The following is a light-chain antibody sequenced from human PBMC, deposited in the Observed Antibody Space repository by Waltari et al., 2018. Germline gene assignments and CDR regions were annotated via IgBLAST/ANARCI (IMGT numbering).Light chain of an antibody. Sequence: QSVSPQPPSVSAAPGQKVTIPCSGSLSNVGPNYVTWYQQVPGTAPKLLIYDNDKRYSGIPDRFSGSKSSTSATLGITGLQTGDEADYYCGTWDSSLSALVFGGGTKVTVL. CDR2: DND. J-gene: IGLJ2*01. V-gene: IGLV1-51*01. CDR3: GTWDSSLSALV. CDR1: LSNVGPNY.